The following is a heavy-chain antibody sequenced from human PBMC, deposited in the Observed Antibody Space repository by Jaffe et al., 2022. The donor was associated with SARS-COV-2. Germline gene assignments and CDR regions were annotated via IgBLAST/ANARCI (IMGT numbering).Heavy chain of an antibody. J-gene: IGHJ4*02. CDR3: NTQTGEAGY. Sequence: EVQLVESGGGLVQPGGSLKLSCAASGFTFGGSYFHWVRQASGKGLEWIGLIKSKADTYATSYEPSVKGRFTISRDDSENTAYLEMNSLKAEDTAVYYCNTQTGEAGYWGQGALVIVSS. V-gene: IGHV3-73*01. CDR2: IKSKADTYAT. CDR1: GFTFGGSY. D-gene: IGHD7-27*01.